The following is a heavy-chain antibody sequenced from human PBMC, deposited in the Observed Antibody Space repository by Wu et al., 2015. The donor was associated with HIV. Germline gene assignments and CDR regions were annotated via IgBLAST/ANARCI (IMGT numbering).Heavy chain of an antibody. CDR1: GYTFTGYY. D-gene: IGHD1-1*01. Sequence: QVQLVQSGAEVKKPGASVKVSCKGSGYTFTGYYIHWVRQAPGQGLEWMGWVNSNSGATNYAQKFQGRVTMTRDTSISTVYMDLMSLRSDDTAVYYCAREGDGYNWGWFDPGPGNPGHRLL. CDR2: VNSNSGAT. CDR3: AREGDGYNWGWFDP. J-gene: IGHJ5*02. V-gene: IGHV1-2*02.